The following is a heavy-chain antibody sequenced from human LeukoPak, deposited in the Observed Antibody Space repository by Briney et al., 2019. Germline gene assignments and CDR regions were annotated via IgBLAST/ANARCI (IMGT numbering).Heavy chain of an antibody. CDR2: ISWNSGSI. CDR3: AKDMYGDYGTYYFDY. D-gene: IGHD4-17*01. CDR1: GFTFSSYW. Sequence: GGSLRLSCAASGFTFSSYWMSWVRQAPGKGLEWVSGISWNSGSIGYADSVKGRFTISRDNAKNSLYLQMNSLRAEDTALYYCAKDMYGDYGTYYFDYWGQGTLVTVSS. V-gene: IGHV3-9*01. J-gene: IGHJ4*02.